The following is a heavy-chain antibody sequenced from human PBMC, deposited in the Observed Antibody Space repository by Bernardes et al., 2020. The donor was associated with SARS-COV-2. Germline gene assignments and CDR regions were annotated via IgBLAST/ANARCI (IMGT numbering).Heavy chain of an antibody. CDR2: VDPDGTTT. J-gene: IGHJ5*02. V-gene: IGHV3-74*03. Sequence: GSLRLSCAASGFTFSSYWMHWVRQPPGKGLVWVSRVDPDGTTTTYADSVKGRFTVSRDNAKNTLFLQMNSLTPEDTAVYYCTRGPIGGTPMTQVDRRFDPWGQGTLVTVSS. CDR3: TRGPIGGTPMTQVDRRFDP. CDR1: GFTFSSYW. D-gene: IGHD5-18*01.